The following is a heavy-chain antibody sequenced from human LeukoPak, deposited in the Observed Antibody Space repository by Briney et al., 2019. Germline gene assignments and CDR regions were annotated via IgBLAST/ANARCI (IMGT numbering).Heavy chain of an antibody. CDR1: GFTVSSNF. D-gene: IGHD3-9*01. CDR3: ALGLVTDY. J-gene: IGHJ4*02. CDR2: IYSGGST. Sequence: PGGSLRLSGAASGFTVSSNFMSWVRQAPGKGLEWVSVIYSGGSTYYADSVKGRFTISRDNSKNTLYLQMNSLRVEDTAVYYCALGLVTDYWGQGTLVTVSS. V-gene: IGHV3-66*01.